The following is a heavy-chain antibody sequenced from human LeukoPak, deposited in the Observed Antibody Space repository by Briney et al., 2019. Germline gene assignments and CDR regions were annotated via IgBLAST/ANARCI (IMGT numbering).Heavy chain of an antibody. CDR1: GYDFTTNY. Sequence: GASVKVSCKASGYDFTTNYIHWVRQAPGQGLEWMGTINPSVSSTTYGQRFRGRVTMTRDTSTATVYVDLGSLTSEDTAIYYCAKGYCTGASCYVLHPWAQGPLLTVPS. CDR2: INPSVSST. D-gene: IGHD2-15*01. CDR3: AKGYCTGASCYVLHP. J-gene: IGHJ5*02. V-gene: IGHV1-46*01.